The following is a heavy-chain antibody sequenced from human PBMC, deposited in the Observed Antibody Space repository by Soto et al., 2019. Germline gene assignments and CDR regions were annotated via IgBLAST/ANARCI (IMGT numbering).Heavy chain of an antibody. V-gene: IGHV4-4*02. CDR2: ISHGGST. J-gene: IGHJ3*02. CDR3: ARERNMNCSGGSCYFTIIIPDDDAFDI. CDR1: GVSIVGNNW. D-gene: IGHD2-15*01. Sequence: PSETLSLTCDVSGVSIVGNNWWSWVRQPPGKGLEWLGEISHGGSTNYNPSLKSRFTMSVEKSQNQLSLKLSSVTAADTAIYYCARERNMNCSGGSCYFTIIIPDDDAFDIWGQGTMVTVS.